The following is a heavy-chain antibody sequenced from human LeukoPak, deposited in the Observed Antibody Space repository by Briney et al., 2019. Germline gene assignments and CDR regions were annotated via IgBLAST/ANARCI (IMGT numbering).Heavy chain of an antibody. Sequence: SLRLSCVTSGFTFRRSAMHWVRQAPGRGLEWIALISYDGGTKYYADSVKGRFTISRDNFKNTLSLQMDSLRAEDTAVYYCAKDLETKYCIDYWGQGTLATVSS. CDR3: AKDLETKYCIDY. CDR2: ISYDGGTK. D-gene: IGHD2-15*01. V-gene: IGHV3-30*18. CDR1: GFTFRRSA. J-gene: IGHJ4*02.